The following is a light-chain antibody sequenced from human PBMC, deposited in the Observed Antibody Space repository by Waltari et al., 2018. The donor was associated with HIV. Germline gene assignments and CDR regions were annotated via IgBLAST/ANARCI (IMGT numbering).Light chain of an antibody. CDR2: KDT. V-gene: IGLV3-25*03. CDR1: ALPKQY. Sequence: SYELTQPSSVSVSPGQTARITCSGDALPKQYAYWYHQKPGQAPVLVIYKDTGRPSGIPERFSGSSSGTTVTLTISGVQAEDEGDYYCQSADSSGTYAVFGGGTQLTVL. J-gene: IGLJ7*01. CDR3: QSADSSGTYAV.